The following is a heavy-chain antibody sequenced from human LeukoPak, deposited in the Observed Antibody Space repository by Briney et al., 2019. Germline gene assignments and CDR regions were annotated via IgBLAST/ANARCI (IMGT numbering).Heavy chain of an antibody. V-gene: IGHV4-61*02. J-gene: IGHJ6*03. D-gene: IGHD2-2*01. CDR1: GGSISSGSYY. Sequence: SETLSLTCTVSGGSISSGSYYWSWIRQPAGKGLEWIGRIYTSGSTNYNPSLKSRVTISVDTSKNQFSLKLSSVTAADTAVYYCARGSLYCSSTSCSPRGDMDVWGKGTTVTISS. CDR3: ARGSLYCSSTSCSPRGDMDV. CDR2: IYTSGST.